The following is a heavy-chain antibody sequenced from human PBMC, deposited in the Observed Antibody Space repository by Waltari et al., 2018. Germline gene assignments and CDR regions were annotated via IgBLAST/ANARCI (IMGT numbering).Heavy chain of an antibody. V-gene: IGHV1-3*01. Sequence: QVQLVQSGAEVKKPGASVKVSCKASGYTFTSYAMHWVRQAPGQRLEWMGWINAGNGNTKYSQKFQGRVTITRDTSASTAYMELSSLRSEDTAVYYCARDLWTRFGVVIIGGYFDYWGQGTLVTVSS. D-gene: IGHD3-3*01. CDR2: INAGNGNT. CDR3: ARDLWTRFGVVIIGGYFDY. CDR1: GYTFTSYA. J-gene: IGHJ4*02.